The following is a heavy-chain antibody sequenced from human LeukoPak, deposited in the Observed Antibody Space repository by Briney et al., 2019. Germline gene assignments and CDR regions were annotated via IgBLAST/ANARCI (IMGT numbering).Heavy chain of an antibody. CDR2: ISSSSSSST. Sequence: PGGSLRLSCAASGFTLGTYSMNWVRQAPGKGLEWVSYISSSSSSSTYYADSVKGRFTISRDNAKNSLYLQMNSLRDEDTAVYYCARVGVGLGLCFDYWGQGNLVTVSS. D-gene: IGHD3-3*01. CDR3: ARVGVGLGLCFDY. CDR1: GFTLGTYS. V-gene: IGHV3-48*02. J-gene: IGHJ4*02.